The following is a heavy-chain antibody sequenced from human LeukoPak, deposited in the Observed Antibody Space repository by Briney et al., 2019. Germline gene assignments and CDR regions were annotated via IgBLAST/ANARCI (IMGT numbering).Heavy chain of an antibody. V-gene: IGHV3-30*18. CDR2: ISFDGKNK. J-gene: IGHJ4*02. CDR1: GFTFSTYG. CDR3: AKDHWESSGWYPGY. D-gene: IGHD6-19*01. Sequence: QPGRSLRLSCAASGFTFSTYGMHWVRQAPGKGLEWVAVISFDGKNKYYPDSVKGRFTISRDDSKNTLYLQMNSLRAEDTAVYYCAKDHWESSGWYPGYWGQGTLVTVSS.